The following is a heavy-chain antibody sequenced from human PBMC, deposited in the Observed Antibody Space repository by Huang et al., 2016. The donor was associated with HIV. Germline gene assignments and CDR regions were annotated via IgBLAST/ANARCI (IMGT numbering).Heavy chain of an antibody. Sequence: QVQLEQWGARLLKPSETLSLTCAVYGESLSDFFWSWIRQPPGKGLEWIGEINQSGRTNYNPSRKSRVTIAVDTSKKQFSQKLKSVTAADTSMYYCARGRGSSWSLFDTWGQGSLVTVFS. V-gene: IGHV4-34*02. CDR2: INQSGRT. D-gene: IGHD6-13*01. CDR3: ARGRGSSWSLFDT. CDR1: GESLSDFF. J-gene: IGHJ4*02.